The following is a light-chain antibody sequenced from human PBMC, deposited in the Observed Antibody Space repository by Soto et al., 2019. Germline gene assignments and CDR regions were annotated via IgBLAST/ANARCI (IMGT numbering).Light chain of an antibody. J-gene: IGLJ1*01. V-gene: IGLV2-14*01. CDR2: KVS. Sequence: QSVLAQPASVSGSPGQSITISCTGTSSDVGGYNYVSWYQQHPGKAPKLMIYKVSNRPSGVSNRFSGSKSGNTASLTISGLQAEDEADYYCSSYTSSSTRVFGTGTRSPS. CDR1: SSDVGGYNY. CDR3: SSYTSSSTRV.